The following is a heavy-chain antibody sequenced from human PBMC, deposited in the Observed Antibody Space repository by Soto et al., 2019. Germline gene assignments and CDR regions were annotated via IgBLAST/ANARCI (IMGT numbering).Heavy chain of an antibody. J-gene: IGHJ5*02. Sequence: TSETPSLTCTVSGGSISSYYWSWIRQPPGKGLEWIGYIYYSGSTNYNPSLKSRVTISVDTSKNQFSLKLSSVTAADTAVYYCARVEDLEYSSSPYNWFDPWGQGTLVTVSS. V-gene: IGHV4-59*01. CDR2: IYYSGST. CDR1: GGSISSYY. D-gene: IGHD6-6*01. CDR3: ARVEDLEYSSSPYNWFDP.